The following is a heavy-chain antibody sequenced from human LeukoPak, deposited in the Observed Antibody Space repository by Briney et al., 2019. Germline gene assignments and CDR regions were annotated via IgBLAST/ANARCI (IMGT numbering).Heavy chain of an antibody. Sequence: GGSLRLSCAASGFTFSGYWTHWVRQAPGKGLVWVSRINSDGSSTSYADSVKGRFTISRDNAKNTLYLQMNSLRAEDTAVYYCASSGYHFDYWGQGTLVIVSS. V-gene: IGHV3-74*01. J-gene: IGHJ4*02. CDR1: GFTFSGYW. CDR3: ASSGYHFDY. CDR2: INSDGSST. D-gene: IGHD3-22*01.